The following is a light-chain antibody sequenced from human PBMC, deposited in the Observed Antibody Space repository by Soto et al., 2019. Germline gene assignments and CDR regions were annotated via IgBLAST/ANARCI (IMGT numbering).Light chain of an antibody. V-gene: IGKV2-28*01. J-gene: IGKJ4*01. CDR3: MQLLHPPLT. CDR2: LAS. CDR1: QSLLHSNGYNY. Sequence: DVVMTQSPLSLPVTPGEPASISCRSIQSLLHSNGYNYLAWFLQKAGQSPQLLIYLASSRASGVPDRFSGSGSGTDFTLEISSVEAEDVGIYYCMQLLHPPLTFGGGTKVEIK.